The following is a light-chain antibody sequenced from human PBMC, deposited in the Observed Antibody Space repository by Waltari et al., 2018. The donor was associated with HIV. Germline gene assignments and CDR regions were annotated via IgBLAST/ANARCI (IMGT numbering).Light chain of an antibody. J-gene: IGLJ3*02. Sequence: SSELAHDPAVSVALGQTVRTTCQGDSVRSYYASWYQQKPGRAPVLVVYGENNRPSGVPDRFSGSRSGNTASLSIAGAQTEDEADYYCSSRDSSGHWFFGGGTKVTVL. CDR2: GEN. CDR1: SVRSYY. CDR3: SSRDSSGHWF. V-gene: IGLV3-19*01.